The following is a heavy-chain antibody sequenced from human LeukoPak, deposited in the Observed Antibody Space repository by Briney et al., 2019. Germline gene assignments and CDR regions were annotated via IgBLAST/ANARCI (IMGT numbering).Heavy chain of an antibody. Sequence: GGSLRLSCAASGFTFDDYGMSWVRQAPGKGLEWVSGINWSGGSTGYADSVKGRFTISRDNAKNSLYLQMNSLRCEDTALYHCARDRIAVAGMRGDVFDIWGHGTIVTVSS. J-gene: IGHJ3*02. D-gene: IGHD6-19*01. CDR2: INWSGGST. CDR3: ARDRIAVAGMRGDVFDI. V-gene: IGHV3-20*01. CDR1: GFTFDDYG.